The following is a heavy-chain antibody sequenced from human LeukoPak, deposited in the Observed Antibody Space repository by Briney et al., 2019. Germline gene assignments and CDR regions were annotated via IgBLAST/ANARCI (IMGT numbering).Heavy chain of an antibody. CDR2: INNSGSP. CDR1: GGSFSGYY. V-gene: IGHV4-34*01. CDR3: AMTYYDFWSGYSDY. Sequence: PETLSLTCAVYGGSFSGYYLTWIRQPPGKGLEWIGEINNSGSPNYGPSLKSRVTISVDTSKTQFSLKLSSVTAADTAMYYCAMTYYDFWSGYSDYWGQGTLVTVSS. J-gene: IGHJ4*02. D-gene: IGHD3-3*01.